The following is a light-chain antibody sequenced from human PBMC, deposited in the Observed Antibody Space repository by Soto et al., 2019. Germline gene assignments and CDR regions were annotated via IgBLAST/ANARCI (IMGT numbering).Light chain of an antibody. J-gene: IGKJ4*01. CDR1: QDISNY. V-gene: IGKV1-33*01. CDR3: QQYDNLPLT. Sequence: DIQMTQSPSSLSASVGDRVTITCQASQDISNYLNWYQQKPGKAPKLLIYDASNLGTGVPSRFSGSGSGTDFTFTISILQPEDIATYYCQQYDNLPLTFGGGTKVEIK. CDR2: DAS.